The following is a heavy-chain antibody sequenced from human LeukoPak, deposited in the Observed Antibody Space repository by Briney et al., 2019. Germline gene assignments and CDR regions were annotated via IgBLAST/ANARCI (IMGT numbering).Heavy chain of an antibody. CDR2: ISESGGNT. V-gene: IGHV3-23*01. CDR3: GRHSTGAS. J-gene: IGHJ4*02. CDR1: GFTFSSDT. D-gene: IGHD1-1*01. Sequence: SGGSLRLSCIASGFTFSSDTMAWLRQSPGKGLEWVSGISESGGNTYYIDSVKGRFTISRDNSKNTLYLQMNSLRVEDTATYDIGRHSTGASWRQGTLVTVSS.